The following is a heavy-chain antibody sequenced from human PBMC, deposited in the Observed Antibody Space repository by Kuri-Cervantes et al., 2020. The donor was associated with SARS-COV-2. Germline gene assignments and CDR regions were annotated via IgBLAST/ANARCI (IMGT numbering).Heavy chain of an antibody. D-gene: IGHD6-13*01. CDR1: GFTVSDNY. CDR3: ARGRYTNSWYYFDY. V-gene: IGHV3-53*01. J-gene: IGHJ4*02. Sequence: GESLKISCAASGFTVSDNYMTWVRQAPGKGLEWVSVIYVHRTEYADSVKGRFTISRDNSNNTVYLQMNSLRAEDAAVYYCARGRYTNSWYYFDYWGQGTLVTVSS. CDR2: IYVHRT.